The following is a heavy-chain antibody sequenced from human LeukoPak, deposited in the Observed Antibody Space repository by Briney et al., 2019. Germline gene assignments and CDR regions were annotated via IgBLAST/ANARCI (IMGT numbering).Heavy chain of an antibody. Sequence: GGSLRLSCAASGFTFSSYGMHWVRQAPGKGLEWVAFIRYDGSNKYYADSVKGRFTISRDNSKNTLHLQMNSLRAEDTAVYYCAKDGVGATWGGWDYWGQGTLVTVSS. CDR3: AKDGVGATWGGWDY. CDR1: GFTFSSYG. V-gene: IGHV3-30*02. J-gene: IGHJ4*02. CDR2: IRYDGSNK. D-gene: IGHD1-26*01.